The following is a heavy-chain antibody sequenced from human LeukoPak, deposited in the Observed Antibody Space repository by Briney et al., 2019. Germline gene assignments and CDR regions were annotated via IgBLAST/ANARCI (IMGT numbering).Heavy chain of an antibody. D-gene: IGHD3-16*02. Sequence: PSETLSLTCAVSGGSFSGYYWNWIRQSPGKGLEWSGEINHSGSTNYNPSLKSRVTISVDTSKNQFSLKLSSVTAADTAVYYCARHKKNHYVWGSYRHGTYYMDVWGKGTTVTISS. CDR2: INHSGST. CDR3: ARHKKNHYVWGSYRHGTYYMDV. J-gene: IGHJ6*03. V-gene: IGHV4-34*01. CDR1: GGSFSGYY.